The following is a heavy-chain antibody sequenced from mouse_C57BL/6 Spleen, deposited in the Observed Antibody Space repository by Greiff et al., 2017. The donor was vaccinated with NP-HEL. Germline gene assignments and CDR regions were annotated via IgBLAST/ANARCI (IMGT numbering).Heavy chain of an antibody. J-gene: IGHJ2*01. CDR3: TRGETTVVDFDY. CDR2: IDPETGGT. D-gene: IGHD1-1*01. CDR1: GYTFTDYE. Sequence: VQLQQSGAELVRPGASVTLSCKASGYTFTDYEMHWVKQTPVHGLEWIGAIDPETGGTAYNQKFKGKAILTADKSSSTAYMELRSLTSEDSAVYYCTRGETTVVDFDYWGQGTTLTVSS. V-gene: IGHV1-15*01.